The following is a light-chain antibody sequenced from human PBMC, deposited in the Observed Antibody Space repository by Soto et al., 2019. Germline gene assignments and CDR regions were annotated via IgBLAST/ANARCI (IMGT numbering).Light chain of an antibody. V-gene: IGKV3-15*01. CDR1: QSISNN. CDR3: QQYNNWPHT. J-gene: IGKJ2*01. Sequence: ELVMTQSPVTLSASPGERATLSCSASQSISNNLAWHQQKPGQAPRLLIYGASTRATGIPARFSGSGSGTEFTLTISSLQSEDFAVYYCQQYNNWPHTFGQGTKLEIK. CDR2: GAS.